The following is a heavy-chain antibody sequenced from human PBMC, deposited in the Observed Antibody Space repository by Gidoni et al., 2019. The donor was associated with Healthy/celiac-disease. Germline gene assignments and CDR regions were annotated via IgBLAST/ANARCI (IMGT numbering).Heavy chain of an antibody. CDR1: GFTFRSYA. Sequence: EVQLLESCGGLLQPGGSLRLSCAASGFTFRSYAMSWSRQAPGKALAWVSAIMASGGITYYADAVKGRLTISRDNAKNTMYLQMNSLRAEDTAVYYCAKDRAYCGGDCYTPRVDAFDIWGQVTMVTVSS. J-gene: IGHJ3*02. CDR3: AKDRAYCGGDCYTPRVDAFDI. V-gene: IGHV3-23*01. CDR2: IMASGGIT. D-gene: IGHD2-21*02.